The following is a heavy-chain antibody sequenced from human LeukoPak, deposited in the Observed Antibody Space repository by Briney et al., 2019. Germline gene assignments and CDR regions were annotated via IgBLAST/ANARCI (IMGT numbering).Heavy chain of an antibody. CDR2: IKQDGSEK. CDR1: GFTFSSYW. J-gene: IGHJ5*02. D-gene: IGHD3-16*02. CDR3: AKDSCDYVWGSYRCGWFDP. Sequence: PGGSLRLSCAASGFTFSSYWMSWVRQAPGKGLEWVANIKQDGSEKYYADSVKGRFTISRDNSKNTLYLQMNSLRAEDTAVYYCAKDSCDYVWGSYRCGWFDPWGQGTLVTVSS. V-gene: IGHV3-7*01.